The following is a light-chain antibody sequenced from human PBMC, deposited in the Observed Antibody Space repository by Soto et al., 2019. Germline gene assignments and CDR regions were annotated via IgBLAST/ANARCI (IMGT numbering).Light chain of an antibody. CDR1: QNIDTY. Sequence: EIGLTQSPATLALSPGQRATLSCRASQNIDTYLAWYQQKPGQAPRLLIYDASNRATDIPARFSGSGSGTDVTLTISSLEPEDFAVYYCQHRHNWPLTFGGGTKLEI. CDR3: QHRHNWPLT. CDR2: DAS. V-gene: IGKV3-11*01. J-gene: IGKJ4*01.